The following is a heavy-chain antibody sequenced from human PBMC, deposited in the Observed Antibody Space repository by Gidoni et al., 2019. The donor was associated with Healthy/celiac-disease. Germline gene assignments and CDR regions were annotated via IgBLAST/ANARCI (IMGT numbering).Heavy chain of an antibody. CDR1: GYTFTSYA. D-gene: IGHD5-18*01. CDR3: ARQGNTAMVTTGGMDV. CDR2: INAGNGNT. Sequence: QVQLVQSGAEVKKPGASVKVSCQASGYTFTSYAMHWVRQAPGQRLEWMGWINAGNGNTKYSQKFQGRVTITRDTSASTAYMELSSLRSEDTAVYYCARQGNTAMVTTGGMDVWGQGTTVTVSS. J-gene: IGHJ6*02. V-gene: IGHV1-3*01.